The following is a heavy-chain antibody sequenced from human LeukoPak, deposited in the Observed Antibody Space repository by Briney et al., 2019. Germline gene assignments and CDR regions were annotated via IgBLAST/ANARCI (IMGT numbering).Heavy chain of an antibody. V-gene: IGHV3-73*01. CDR3: AKDRTSYDSSLDY. D-gene: IGHD3-22*01. CDR1: GFTFSGSA. CDR2: IRTKTSTYTT. J-gene: IGHJ4*02. Sequence: GGSLRLSCAASGFTFSGSAIHWVRQASGKGLEWVGRIRTKTSTYTTGYAASVNGRFTISRDDSIDTAYLQMNSLRAEDTAVYYCAKDRTSYDSSLDYWGQGTLVTVSS.